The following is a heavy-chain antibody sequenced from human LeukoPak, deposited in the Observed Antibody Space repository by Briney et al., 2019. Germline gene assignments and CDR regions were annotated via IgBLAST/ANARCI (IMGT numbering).Heavy chain of an antibody. D-gene: IGHD3-22*01. CDR3: ARGTYYYDSSGYDTFSY. CDR1: GYTFTSYD. J-gene: IGHJ4*02. CDR2: MNPNSGNT. V-gene: IGHV1-8*01. Sequence: ASVKVSCKASGYTFTSYDINWVRQATGQGLEWMGWMNPNSGNTGYAQKFQGRVTMTRNTSISTAYTELSSLRSEDTAVYYCARGTYYYDSSGYDTFSYWGQGTLVTVSS.